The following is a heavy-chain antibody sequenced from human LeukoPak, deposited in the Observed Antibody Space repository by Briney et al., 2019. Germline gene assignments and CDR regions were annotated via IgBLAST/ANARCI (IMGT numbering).Heavy chain of an antibody. CDR1: GGSIRSYY. D-gene: IGHD3-10*01. J-gene: IGHJ4*02. CDR3: ATTMVRGVIIRDY. V-gene: IGHV4-4*07. Sequence: SETLSLTCTVSGGSIRSYYWSWIRQPAGKGLEWIGRIYTSGSTNYNPSLKSRVTMSVDTSKNQFSLKLSSVTAADTAVYYCATTMVRGVIIRDYWGQGTLVTVSS. CDR2: IYTSGST.